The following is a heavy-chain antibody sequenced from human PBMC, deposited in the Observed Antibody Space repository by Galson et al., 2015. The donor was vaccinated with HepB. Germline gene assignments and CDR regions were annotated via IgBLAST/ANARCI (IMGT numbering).Heavy chain of an antibody. Sequence: SVKVSCKASGGTFSSYAISWVRQAPGQGLEWMGRIIPILGIANYAQKFQGRVTITADKSTSTAYMELSSLRSEDTAVYYCARDKTGGYYNGAFDIWGQGTMVTVSS. J-gene: IGHJ3*02. CDR2: IIPILGIA. CDR1: GGTFSSYA. D-gene: IGHD3-22*01. CDR3: ARDKTGGYYNGAFDI. V-gene: IGHV1-69*04.